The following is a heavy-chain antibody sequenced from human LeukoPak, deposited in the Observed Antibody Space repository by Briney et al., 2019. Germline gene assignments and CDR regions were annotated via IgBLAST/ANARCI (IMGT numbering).Heavy chain of an antibody. D-gene: IGHD4-23*01. V-gene: IGHV3-66*01. Sequence: GGSLRLSCAASGFTISTNYMNWVRQAPGRGLEWVSVIYSGGSTYYADSVKGRFTISRDNFKNTLYLQMNSLRAEDTAVYYCARGKTTLVGPSAYYYYGMDVWGQGTTVTVSS. CDR1: GFTISTNY. CDR2: IYSGGST. J-gene: IGHJ6*02. CDR3: ARGKTTLVGPSAYYYYGMDV.